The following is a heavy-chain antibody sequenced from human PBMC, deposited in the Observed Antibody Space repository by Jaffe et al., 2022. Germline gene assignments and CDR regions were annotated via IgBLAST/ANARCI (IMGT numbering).Heavy chain of an antibody. CDR3: ARFADYGNTADAFDI. CDR2: IYSGGST. D-gene: IGHD4-4*01. CDR1: GFTVSSNY. V-gene: IGHV3-53*04. Sequence: EVQLVESGGGLVQPGGSLRLSCAASGFTVSSNYMSWVRQAPGKGLEWVSVIYSGGSTYYADSVKGRFTISRHNSKNTLYLQMNSLRAEDTAVYYCARFADYGNTADAFDIWGQGTMVTVSS. J-gene: IGHJ3*02.